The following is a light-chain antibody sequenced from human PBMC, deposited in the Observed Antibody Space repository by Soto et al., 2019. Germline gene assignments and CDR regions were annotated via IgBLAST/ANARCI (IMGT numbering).Light chain of an antibody. J-gene: IGKJ1*01. CDR1: QSVSSSS. Sequence: EIALTQSPGTLSLFPGERATLSCKTSQSVSSSSLAWYQQKPGQAPRLLIYGASSRATGIPDRFSGSGSGTDFTLTISRLEPEDFAVYYCQQYGSSSWTFGQGTKVEIK. V-gene: IGKV3-20*01. CDR2: GAS. CDR3: QQYGSSSWT.